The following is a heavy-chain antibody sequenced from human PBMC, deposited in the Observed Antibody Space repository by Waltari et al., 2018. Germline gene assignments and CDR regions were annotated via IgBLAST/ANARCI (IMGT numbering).Heavy chain of an antibody. CDR2: MFYSGTT. Sequence: QVKLQESGPGLVKPSETLSLSCSVSGGSISSDYWRWFRQAPGKGLEWLAYMFYSGTTLYNPSRNKRVTICGDASKNRRALKVTSVSAADTAVYCCARGKYDFWSGYFPDSWGQGTLVTVSS. CDR1: GGSISSDY. CDR3: ARGKYDFWSGYFPDS. V-gene: IGHV4-59*01. D-gene: IGHD3-3*01. J-gene: IGHJ4*02.